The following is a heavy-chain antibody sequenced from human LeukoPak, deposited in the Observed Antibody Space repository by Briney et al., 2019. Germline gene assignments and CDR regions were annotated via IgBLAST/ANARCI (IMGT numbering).Heavy chain of an antibody. CDR1: GFTFSSYS. Sequence: GGSLRLSCAASGFTFSSYSTNWVRQAPGKGLEWVSSISSSSSYIYYADSVKGRFTISRDNAKNTLYLQMKSPRAEDTAVYYCARRRSGYYSDYWGQGTLVTVSS. D-gene: IGHD3-22*01. V-gene: IGHV3-21*01. J-gene: IGHJ4*02. CDR2: ISSSSSYI. CDR3: ARRRSGYYSDY.